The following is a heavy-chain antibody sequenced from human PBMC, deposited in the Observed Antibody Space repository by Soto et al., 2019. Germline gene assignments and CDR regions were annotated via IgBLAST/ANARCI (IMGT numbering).Heavy chain of an antibody. D-gene: IGHD6-19*01. CDR3: ARIISVAGNFARAKLEYFYYYYMDV. CDR2: IFSNDEK. V-gene: IGHV2-26*01. CDR1: GFSLSNARMG. J-gene: IGHJ6*03. Sequence: ESGPTLVNPTETLTLTCTVSGFSLSNARMGVSWIRQPPGKALEWLAHIFSNDEKSYSTSLKSRLTISKDTSKSQVVLTMTNMDPVDTATYYCARIISVAGNFARAKLEYFYYYYMDVWGKGTTVTVSS.